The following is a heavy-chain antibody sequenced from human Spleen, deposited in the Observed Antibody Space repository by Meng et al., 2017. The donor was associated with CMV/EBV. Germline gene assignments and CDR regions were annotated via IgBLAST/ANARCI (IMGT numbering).Heavy chain of an antibody. CDR3: ARRWGEDY. D-gene: IGHD3-10*01. Sequence: GGSLRLSCLASGFTFRDFAVTWVRQAPGTGLEWVASMSPDGSEIYYVDSVKGRFSISRDNAKNSLFLQMNSLRGEDTAIYYCARRWGEDYWGQGTLVTVSS. CDR1: GFTFRDFA. CDR2: MSPDGSEI. V-gene: IGHV3-7*01. J-gene: IGHJ4*02.